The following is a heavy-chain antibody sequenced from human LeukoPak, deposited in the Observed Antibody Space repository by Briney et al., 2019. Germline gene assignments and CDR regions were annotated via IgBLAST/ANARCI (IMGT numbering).Heavy chain of an antibody. CDR2: IYYSGST. CDR1: GASINSYY. CDR3: ARARDGHINNWFDP. J-gene: IGHJ5*02. D-gene: IGHD5-24*01. V-gene: IGHV4-59*01. Sequence: PSETLSLTCTASGASINSYYWSWIRQPPGKGLEWIGYIYYSGSTNYNPSLKSRVTISVDTSKNQFSLKMSSVTAADTAVYYCARARDGHINNWFDPWGQGTLVTVSS.